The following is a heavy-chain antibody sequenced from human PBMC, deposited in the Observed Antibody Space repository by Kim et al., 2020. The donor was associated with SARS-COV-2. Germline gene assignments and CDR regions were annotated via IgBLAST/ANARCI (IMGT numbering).Heavy chain of an antibody. V-gene: IGHV3-30*01. D-gene: IGHD3-10*01. Sequence: KGRFTISRDKSKNTLYLQMNSLRPEDTAVYCCARGEFGSGSYYNGGWFDPWGQGTLVTVSS. CDR3: ARGEFGSGSYYNGGWFDP. J-gene: IGHJ5*02.